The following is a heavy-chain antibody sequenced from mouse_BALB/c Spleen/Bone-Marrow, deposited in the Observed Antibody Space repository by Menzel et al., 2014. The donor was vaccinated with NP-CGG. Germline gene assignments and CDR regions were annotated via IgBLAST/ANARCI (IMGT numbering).Heavy chain of an antibody. CDR3: ARLRTTEAMDY. Sequence: EVKLVESGGGLVKPGGSLKLSCAASGFTFSSYAMSWVRQTPEKRLEWVATISSGGSYTYYPDSVKGRFTISRDNAKDTLYLQMSSLRSEDTAMYYCARLRTTEAMDYWDQGTSVTVSS. D-gene: IGHD2-12*01. CDR2: ISSGGSYT. CDR1: GFTFSSYA. V-gene: IGHV5-9-1*01. J-gene: IGHJ4*01.